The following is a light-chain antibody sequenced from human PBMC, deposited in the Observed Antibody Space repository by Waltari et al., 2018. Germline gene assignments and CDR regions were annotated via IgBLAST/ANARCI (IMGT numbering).Light chain of an antibody. J-gene: IGLJ2*01. Sequence: QSALTPPASVSGSPGQSLTISCTGTSSDVGGYNYVSWYQQHPGKAPTLMIYEVRNRPSGVSNRFSGSKSGNTASLTISGLQAEDEADYYCSSYTSSSTVVFGGGTKLTVL. CDR1: SSDVGGYNY. CDR2: EVR. CDR3: SSYTSSSTVV. V-gene: IGLV2-14*01.